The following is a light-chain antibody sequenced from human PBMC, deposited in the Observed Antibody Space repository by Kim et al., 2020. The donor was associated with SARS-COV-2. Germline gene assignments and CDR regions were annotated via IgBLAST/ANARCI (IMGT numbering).Light chain of an antibody. Sequence: SYELTQPPSVSVAPGKTAGITCGGNNIGSKSVHWYQQKPGQAPVLVIYYDSDRPSGIPERFSGSNSGNTATLTISRVEAGDEADHYCQVWDSSSDHVVFGGGTQLTVL. CDR3: QVWDSSSDHVV. J-gene: IGLJ2*01. CDR1: NIGSKS. V-gene: IGLV3-21*04. CDR2: YDS.